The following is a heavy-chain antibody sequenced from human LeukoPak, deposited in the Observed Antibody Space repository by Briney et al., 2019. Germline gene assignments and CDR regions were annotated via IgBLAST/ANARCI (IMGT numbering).Heavy chain of an antibody. V-gene: IGHV3-30*04. J-gene: IGHJ5*02. CDR2: ISHDGRNK. CDR1: GVSFTNYA. CDR3: ARQRATGWFDP. Sequence: PGGSLRLSCAVSGVSFTNYAMHWVRQAPGKGLEWVAVISHDGRNKYYADSVKGRLTLSRDTFKNTLFLQMNSPRPDDTAVYYCARQRATGWFDPWGQGTLVTASS. D-gene: IGHD3-10*01.